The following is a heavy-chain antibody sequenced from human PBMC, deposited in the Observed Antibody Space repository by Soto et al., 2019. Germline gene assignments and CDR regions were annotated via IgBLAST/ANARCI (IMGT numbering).Heavy chain of an antibody. Sequence: QVQLVQSGAEVKKPGSSVKVSCKASGGTFSTYTIIWVRQAPGQGLEWLGRILHMLDITNSANRFPGRVTITADKSTSTAYLEMSSLRSEDTAVYYCTLGSWSAENFWGRGTMVTVSS. D-gene: IGHD6-13*01. J-gene: IGHJ3*01. CDR3: TLGSWSAENF. CDR2: ILHMLDIT. CDR1: GGTFSTYT. V-gene: IGHV1-69*02.